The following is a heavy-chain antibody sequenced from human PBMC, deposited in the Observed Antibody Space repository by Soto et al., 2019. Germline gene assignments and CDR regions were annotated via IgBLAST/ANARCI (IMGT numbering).Heavy chain of an antibody. D-gene: IGHD3-10*01. Sequence: GGSLRLSCVASGFTFDTYGIHWVRQAPGKGLQWVALISYEGSNTYYADSVRGRFTISRDNSRNTLYLQMNSLTAEDTAVYYCANGRATYGLLTHDYWGQGTLVTVSS. CDR3: ANGRATYGLLTHDY. J-gene: IGHJ4*02. CDR2: ISYEGSNT. CDR1: GFTFDTYG. V-gene: IGHV3-30-3*01.